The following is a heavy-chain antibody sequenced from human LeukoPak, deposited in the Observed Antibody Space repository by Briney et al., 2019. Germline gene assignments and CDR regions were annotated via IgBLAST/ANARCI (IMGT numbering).Heavy chain of an antibody. D-gene: IGHD1-1*01. V-gene: IGHV3-13*01. CDR3: ARGPPRGKYYYMDV. Sequence: GGSLRLSCAASGFTFSRDWMHWVRLPTGQGLEWVSTIGTASDTYYPGSVEGRFTLSRDNAKNSLYLQMNSLTAGDTAVYYCARGPPRGKYYYMDVWGKGTTVTVSS. CDR1: GFTFSRDW. J-gene: IGHJ6*03. CDR2: IGTASDT.